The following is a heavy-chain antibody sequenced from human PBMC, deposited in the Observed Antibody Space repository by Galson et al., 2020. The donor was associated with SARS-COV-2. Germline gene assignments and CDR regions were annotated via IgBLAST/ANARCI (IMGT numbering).Heavy chain of an antibody. J-gene: IGHJ4*02. CDR1: GFTFSSYA. Sequence: GGSLRLSCAASGFTFSSYAMSWVRQAPGKWLEGVSAISCSGGSTYYADSVKGRFTISRDNSKNTLYLQMNSLRAEDTAVYYCAKEGVRAAAGRFDYWGQGTLVTVSS. V-gene: IGHV3-23*01. CDR2: ISCSGGST. D-gene: IGHD6-13*01. CDR3: AKEGVRAAAGRFDY.